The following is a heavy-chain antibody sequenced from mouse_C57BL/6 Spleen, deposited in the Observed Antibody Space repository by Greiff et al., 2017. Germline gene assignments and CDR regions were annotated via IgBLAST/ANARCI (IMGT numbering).Heavy chain of an antibody. Sequence: VQLQQSGPGLVAPSQSLSITCTVSGFSLTSYGVDWVRQPPGKGLAWRGVIWGGGSTNYNSALMSSLSICKDNSKSQVFLKMNSLQTDDTAMYYCAKQYDDGGFAYWGQGTLVTVSA. CDR3: AKQYDDGGFAY. D-gene: IGHD2-4*01. CDR2: IWGGGST. CDR1: GFSLTSYG. J-gene: IGHJ3*01. V-gene: IGHV2-9*01.